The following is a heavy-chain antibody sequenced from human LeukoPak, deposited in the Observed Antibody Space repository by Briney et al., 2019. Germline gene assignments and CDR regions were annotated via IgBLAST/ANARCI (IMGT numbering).Heavy chain of an antibody. J-gene: IGHJ4*02. V-gene: IGHV4-4*02. D-gene: IGHD5-12*01. CDR3: ATRPPINRWLRSPPKYYFDY. CDR2: IYHSGST. CDR1: GGSISSSNW. Sequence: PSETLSLTCAVSGGSISSSNWWSWVRQPPGKGLEWIGEIYHSGSTNYNPSLKSRVTISVDKSKNQFSLKLSSVTAADTAVYYCATRPPINRWLRSPPKYYFDYWGQGTLVTVSS.